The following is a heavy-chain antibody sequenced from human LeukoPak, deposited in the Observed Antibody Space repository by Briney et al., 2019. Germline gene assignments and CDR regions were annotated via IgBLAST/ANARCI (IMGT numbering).Heavy chain of an antibody. Sequence: SSVKVTCKASGGTLSSYAIFWVRQAPGQGLEWMGGIIPIFGTANYAQKFQGRVTITTDESTSTAYMELSSLRSDDTAGYYCYGIDTDYGGNSDNDAFDICGQGKMVTVSS. CDR3: YGIDTDYGGNSDNDAFDI. J-gene: IGHJ3*02. D-gene: IGHD4-23*01. V-gene: IGHV1-69*05. CDR2: IIPIFGTA. CDR1: GGTLSSYA.